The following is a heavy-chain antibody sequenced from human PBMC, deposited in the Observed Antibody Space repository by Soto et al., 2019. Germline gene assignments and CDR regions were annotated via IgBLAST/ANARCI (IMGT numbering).Heavy chain of an antibody. CDR2: IGSTGSVT. D-gene: IGHD6-19*01. J-gene: IGHJ3*02. V-gene: IGHV3-48*01. Sequence: GGSLRLFCAASGFTFSAYSMNWVRQAPGKGLEWVSFIGSTGSVTHYADSVMGRSTISRENAKNSLYLQMNSLRAEDTAVYYCARDGRRSGWGLSDAFDIWGQGTMVTVSS. CDR3: ARDGRRSGWGLSDAFDI. CDR1: GFTFSAYS.